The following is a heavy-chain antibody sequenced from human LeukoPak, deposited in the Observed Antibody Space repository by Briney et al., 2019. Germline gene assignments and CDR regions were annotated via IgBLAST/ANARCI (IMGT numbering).Heavy chain of an antibody. CDR1: GFTFSSYG. D-gene: IGHD5-18*01. CDR3: AKDGATAMAFDY. V-gene: IGHV3-30*18. J-gene: IGHJ4*02. Sequence: PGGPLRLSCAPSGFTFSSYGSHWVRKAPGKGLEWVAVISYDGSNKYYADSVKGRFTISRDNSKNTLYLQMNSLRAEDTAVYYCAKDGATAMAFDYWGQGTLVTVSS. CDR2: ISYDGSNK.